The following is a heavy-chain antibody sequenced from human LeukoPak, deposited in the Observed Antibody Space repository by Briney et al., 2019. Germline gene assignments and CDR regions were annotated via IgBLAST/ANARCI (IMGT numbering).Heavy chain of an antibody. CDR2: IYSGGST. J-gene: IGHJ4*02. D-gene: IGHD7-27*01. CDR3: AREGNWGLFDY. V-gene: IGHV3-66*01. CDR1: GFTVSSNY. Sequence: GGSLRLSCAASGFTVSSNYMSWVRQAPGRGLEWVSVIYSGGSTYYADSVKGRFTISRDNSKNTLYLQMNSLRAEDTAVYYCAREGNWGLFDYWGQGTLVTVSS.